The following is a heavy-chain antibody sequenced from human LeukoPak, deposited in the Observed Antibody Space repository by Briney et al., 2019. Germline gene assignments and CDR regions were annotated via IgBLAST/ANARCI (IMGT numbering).Heavy chain of an antibody. Sequence: PSETLSLTCTVSGGSISSYYWSWIRQPPGKGLEWIGYIYYSGSTNYNPSLKSRVTISVDTSKNQFSLKLSSVTAADTAVYYCASFVDTAMVNWFDPWGQGTLVTVSS. J-gene: IGHJ5*02. V-gene: IGHV4-59*01. CDR1: GGSISSYY. CDR3: ASFVDTAMVNWFDP. CDR2: IYYSGST. D-gene: IGHD5-18*01.